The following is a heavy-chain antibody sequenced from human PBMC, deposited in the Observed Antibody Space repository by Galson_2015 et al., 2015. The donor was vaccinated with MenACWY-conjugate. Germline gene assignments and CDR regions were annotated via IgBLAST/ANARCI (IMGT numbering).Heavy chain of an antibody. CDR3: AKESSASSGGSSYSSFDY. CDR2: ISWSSGTI. Sequence: SLRLSCAASGFTFDDYAMHWVRQGPGKGLEWVSGISWSSGTIAYADSVKGRFTISRDSAKNSLYLQMNSLSAEDTALYYCAKESSASSGGSSYSSFDYWGQGTLVTVSS. D-gene: IGHD2-15*01. J-gene: IGHJ4*02. CDR1: GFTFDDYA. V-gene: IGHV3-9*01.